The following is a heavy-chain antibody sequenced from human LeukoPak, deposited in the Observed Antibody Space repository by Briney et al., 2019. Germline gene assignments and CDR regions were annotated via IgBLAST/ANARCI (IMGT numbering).Heavy chain of an antibody. D-gene: IGHD3-3*01. J-gene: IGHJ6*04. Sequence: PSETLSLTCTVSGGSISSYYWSWIRQPPGKGLEWIGYIYYSGSTNYNPSPKSRVTISVDTSKNQFSLKLSSVTAADTAVYYCARYPDPNYEHYYYYYGMDVWGKGTTVTVSS. CDR3: ARYPDPNYEHYYYYYGMDV. CDR2: IYYSGST. CDR1: GGSISSYY. V-gene: IGHV4-59*01.